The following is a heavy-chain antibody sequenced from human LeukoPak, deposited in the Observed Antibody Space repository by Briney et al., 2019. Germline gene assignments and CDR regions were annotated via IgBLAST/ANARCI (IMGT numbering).Heavy chain of an antibody. CDR3: ARDRGSSWYTSFDY. CDR2: IIPIFGTA. Sequence: APVKVSCKASGGTFSSYAISWVRQAPGQGLEWMGGIIPIFGTANYAQKFQGRVTITTDESTSTAYMELSSLRSEDTAVYYCARDRGSSWYTSFDYWGQGTLVTVSS. CDR1: GGTFSSYA. D-gene: IGHD6-13*01. V-gene: IGHV1-69*05. J-gene: IGHJ4*02.